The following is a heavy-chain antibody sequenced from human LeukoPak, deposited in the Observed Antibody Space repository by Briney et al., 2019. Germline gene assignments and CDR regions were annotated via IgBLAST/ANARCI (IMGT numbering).Heavy chain of an antibody. CDR2: ISTHNGNT. J-gene: IGHJ5*02. D-gene: IGHD3-22*01. Sequence: ASVKVSCKASGYTFTYYGITWVRQAPGQGLEWMGWISTHNGNTSYAQKLQGRVTMTTDTSTSTAYMELRSLRSDDTAVYYCARGAGYYYDSSGFYYRWFDPWGQGTLVTVSS. V-gene: IGHV1-18*01. CDR1: GYTFTYYG. CDR3: ARGAGYYYDSSGFYYRWFDP.